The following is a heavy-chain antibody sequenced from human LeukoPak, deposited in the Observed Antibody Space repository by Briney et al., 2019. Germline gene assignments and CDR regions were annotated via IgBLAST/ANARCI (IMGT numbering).Heavy chain of an antibody. D-gene: IGHD2-2*02. J-gene: IGHJ6*02. CDR2: MSPNSGNT. Sequence: ASVKVSCKASGYTFTSYDINWVRQATGQGLEWMGWMSPNSGNTGYAQKFQGRVTMTRNTSISTAYMELSSLRSEDTAVYYCARARGYCSSTSCYKGYYYGMDVWGQGTTVTVSS. CDR1: GYTFTSYD. CDR3: ARARGYCSSTSCYKGYYYGMDV. V-gene: IGHV1-8*01.